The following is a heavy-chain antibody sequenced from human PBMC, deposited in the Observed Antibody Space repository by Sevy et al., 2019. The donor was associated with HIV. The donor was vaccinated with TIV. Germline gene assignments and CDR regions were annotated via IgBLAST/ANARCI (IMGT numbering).Heavy chain of an antibody. CDR3: ATARGGGGELLRRRKRWFDP. CDR1: GYTLTELS. CDR2: FDPEDGET. Sequence: ASVKVSCKVSGYTLTELSMHWVRQAPGKGLEWMGGFDPEDGETIYAQKFQGRVTMTEDTSTDTAYMELSSLRSEGTAGYYCATARGGGGELLRRRKRWFDPWGQGTLVTVSS. D-gene: IGHD1-26*01. J-gene: IGHJ5*02. V-gene: IGHV1-24*01.